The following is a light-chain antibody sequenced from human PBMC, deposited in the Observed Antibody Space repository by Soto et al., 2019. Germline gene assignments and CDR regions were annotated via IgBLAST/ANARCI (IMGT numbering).Light chain of an antibody. CDR3: QQGYSTTWT. CDR1: QSISSY. CDR2: AAS. J-gene: IGKJ1*01. Sequence: DIPMTQSPSSLYASVGDRVTITCRSRQSISSYLHWYQQKPGKATKLLIYAASNLQSGVPSRFSASGSGTDFTLTVNSLKPEDVATYYCQQGYSTTWTFGQGTKVEIK. V-gene: IGKV1-39*01.